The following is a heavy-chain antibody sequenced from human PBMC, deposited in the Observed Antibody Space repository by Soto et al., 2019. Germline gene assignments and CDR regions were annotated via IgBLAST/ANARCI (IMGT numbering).Heavy chain of an antibody. CDR1: GFTFSSYG. J-gene: IGHJ4*01. D-gene: IGHD2-2*01. Sequence: GGSLRLSCAASGFTFSSYGMHWVRQAPGKGLEWVAFISYDGTNKYYADSVKGRFTISRDSSKNTLYLQMYSLRAEDTAVYYCAKRRYCPSTTCFDYWGQGTLVTVS. CDR3: AKRRYCPSTTCFDY. CDR2: ISYDGTNK. V-gene: IGHV3-30*18.